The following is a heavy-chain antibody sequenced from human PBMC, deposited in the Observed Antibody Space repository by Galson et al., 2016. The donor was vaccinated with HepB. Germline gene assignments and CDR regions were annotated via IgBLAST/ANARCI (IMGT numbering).Heavy chain of an antibody. Sequence: SVKVSCKASGDSFSSYAITWVRQAPGQGLEWMGRIIPIIATTNYAQKLQGRVMIAADKSTSTAYLELSGLSSEDTAVDYCVRTAPGQYYGMDVWGKGTTVSVSS. CDR3: VRTAPGQYYGMDV. CDR1: GDSFSSYA. D-gene: IGHD6-13*01. J-gene: IGHJ6*04. V-gene: IGHV1-69*04. CDR2: IIPIIATT.